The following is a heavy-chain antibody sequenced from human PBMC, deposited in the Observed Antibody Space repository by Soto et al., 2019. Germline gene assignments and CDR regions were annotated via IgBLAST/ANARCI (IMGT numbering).Heavy chain of an antibody. D-gene: IGHD5-12*01. V-gene: IGHV1-18*01. Sequence: ASLKVSYEASGYTFTSYGINWVGQAPGQGLEWMGWISAYNGNTNYAQKLQGRVTMTTDTSTSTAYMELRSLRSDDTAVYYCARGARYSGYDFFDYWGQGTLVTVSS. CDR2: ISAYNGNT. CDR3: ARGARYSGYDFFDY. CDR1: GYTFTSYG. J-gene: IGHJ4*02.